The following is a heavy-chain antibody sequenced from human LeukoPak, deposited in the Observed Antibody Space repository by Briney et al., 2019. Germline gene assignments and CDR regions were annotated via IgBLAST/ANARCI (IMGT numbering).Heavy chain of an antibody. CDR1: GFTVSSNY. V-gene: IGHV3-53*05. Sequence: PGGSLRLSCAASGFTVSSNYMSWVRQAPGKGLERVSVIYSGGSTYYADSVKGRFTISRDNSKNTLYLQMNSLRAEDTVVYYCAREISRTGAFDIWGQGAMVTVSS. D-gene: IGHD3-3*02. J-gene: IGHJ3*02. CDR3: AREISRTGAFDI. CDR2: IYSGGST.